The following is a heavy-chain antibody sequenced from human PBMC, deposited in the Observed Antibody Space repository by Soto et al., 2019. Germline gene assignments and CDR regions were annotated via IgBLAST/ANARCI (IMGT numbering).Heavy chain of an antibody. CDR1: GFTFSSYG. J-gene: IGHJ4*02. CDR3: AKRGDCSSTSCYAAFKMVYASLDY. D-gene: IGHD2-2*01. CDR2: ISYDGSNK. V-gene: IGHV3-30*18. Sequence: GGSLRLSCAASGFTFSSYGMHWVRQAPGKGLEGVAVISYDGSNKYYADSVKGRFTISRDNSKNTLYLQMNSLRAEDTAVYYCAKRGDCSSTSCYAAFKMVYASLDYWGQGTLVTVSS.